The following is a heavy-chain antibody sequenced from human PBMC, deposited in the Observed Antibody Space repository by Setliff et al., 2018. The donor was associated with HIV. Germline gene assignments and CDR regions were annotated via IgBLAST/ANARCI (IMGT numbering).Heavy chain of an antibody. Sequence: GASVKVSCKASGGTFSIYAISWVRQAPGQGLEWMGGIIPILGMSIYAQKFQGRVTITRDTSANTAYMELSSLRSEDTAVYYCARPRSGGSGSYSWFDPWGQGTLVTVSS. CDR2: IIPILGMS. V-gene: IGHV1-69*10. J-gene: IGHJ5*02. CDR3: ARPRSGGSGSYSWFDP. CDR1: GGTFSIYA. D-gene: IGHD3-10*01.